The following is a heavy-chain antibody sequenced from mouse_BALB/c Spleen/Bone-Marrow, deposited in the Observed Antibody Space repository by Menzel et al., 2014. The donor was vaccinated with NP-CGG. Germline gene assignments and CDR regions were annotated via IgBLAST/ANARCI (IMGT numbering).Heavy chain of an antibody. J-gene: IGHJ4*01. D-gene: IGHD1-1*01. CDR3: ARFRYYGSSYAMDY. V-gene: IGHV14-3*02. Sequence: VQLQQPGAELVKPGASVKLSCTASGFNIKDTYMHWVMQRPEQGLEWIGRIDPANGNTKYDPKLQGKATITADTSSNTAFLQLSSLTSEDTAVYYCARFRYYGSSYAMDYWGQGTSVTVSS. CDR1: GFNIKDTY. CDR2: IDPANGNT.